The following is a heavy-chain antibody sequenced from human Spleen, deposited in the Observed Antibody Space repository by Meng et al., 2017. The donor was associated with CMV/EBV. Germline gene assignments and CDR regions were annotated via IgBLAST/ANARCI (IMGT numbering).Heavy chain of an antibody. D-gene: IGHD2-15*01. V-gene: IGHV1-2*02. CDR3: ARGLEDFVVEPPTVWSDF. J-gene: IGHJ4*02. CDR2: INPNSGFT. Sequence: ASVQVSCKASGYTFTGHYIHWVRQAPGQGLEWMGWINPNSGFTNYAQKFQGRVTITKDTSFTTAYMDLSRLRSDDTAMYYCARGLEDFVVEPPTVWSDFWGQGTLVTVSS. CDR1: GYTFTGHY.